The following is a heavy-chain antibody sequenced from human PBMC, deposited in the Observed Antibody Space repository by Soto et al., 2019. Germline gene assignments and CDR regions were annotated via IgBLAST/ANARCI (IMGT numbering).Heavy chain of an antibody. CDR1: GGSISSYY. CDR3: ARGGTLEWLLNPTFEHDY. Sequence: SETLSLTCTVSGGSISSYYWSWIRQPPGKGLEWIGYIYYSGSTNYNPSLKSRVTISVDTSKNQFSLKLSSVTAADTAVYYCARGGTLEWLLNPTFEHDYWGQGTLVTVSS. V-gene: IGHV4-59*01. J-gene: IGHJ4*02. CDR2: IYYSGST. D-gene: IGHD3-3*01.